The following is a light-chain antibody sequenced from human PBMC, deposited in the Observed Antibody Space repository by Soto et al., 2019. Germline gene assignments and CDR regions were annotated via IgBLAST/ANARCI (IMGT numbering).Light chain of an antibody. J-gene: IGKJ4*01. CDR1: QTVGKD. V-gene: IGKV3-15*01. CDR2: RTS. Sequence: IVLTQSPATLSLSPGERASLSCRASQTVGKDLAWYQVRPGQTPRLLIYRTSIRATGVPARFSGSASGTEFTLTITSLQSEDFAVYYCQHYANWPLTFGGGTKIESK. CDR3: QHYANWPLT.